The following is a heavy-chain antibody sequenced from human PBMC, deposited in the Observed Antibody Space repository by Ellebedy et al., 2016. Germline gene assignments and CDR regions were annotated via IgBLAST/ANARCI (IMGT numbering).Heavy chain of an antibody. CDR1: GGTFSSYA. D-gene: IGHD4/OR15-4a*01. Sequence: ASVKVSCKASGGTFSSYAISWVRQAPGQGLEWMGRIIPILGIANYAQKFQGRVTITADKSTSTAYMELSSLRSEDTAVYYCAANYLDDYYYYYGMDVWGQGTTVTVSS. CDR3: AANYLDDYYYYYGMDV. CDR2: IIPILGIA. V-gene: IGHV1-69*04. J-gene: IGHJ6*02.